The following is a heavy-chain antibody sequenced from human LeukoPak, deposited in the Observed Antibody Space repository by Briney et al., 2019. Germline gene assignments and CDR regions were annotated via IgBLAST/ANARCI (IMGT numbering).Heavy chain of an antibody. CDR2: MNPNSGNT. Sequence: VASVKVSCKASGYTFTSYDINWVRQATGQGLEWMGWMNPNSGNTGYAQKFQGRVTMTRNTSISTAYMELSSLRSEDTAVYYCARVAGSYYDFWSGYFFTRHHFDIWGQGTIVTVSS. J-gene: IGHJ3*02. D-gene: IGHD3-3*01. V-gene: IGHV1-8*01. CDR1: GYTFTSYD. CDR3: ARVAGSYYDFWSGYFFTRHHFDI.